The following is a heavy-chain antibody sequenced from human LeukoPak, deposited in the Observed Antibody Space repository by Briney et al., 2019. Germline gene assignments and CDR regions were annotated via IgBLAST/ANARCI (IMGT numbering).Heavy chain of an antibody. V-gene: IGHV4-38-2*02. D-gene: IGHD6-13*01. CDR2: IYHSGST. Sequence: SETLSLTCTVSGYSISSGYYWGWIRQPPGKGLEWIGNIYHSGSTYYNPSLKSRVTISVDTSKNQFSLKLSSVTAADTAVYHCARGYSSSWYYNWFDPWGQGTLVTVSS. J-gene: IGHJ5*02. CDR1: GYSISSGYY. CDR3: ARGYSSSWYYNWFDP.